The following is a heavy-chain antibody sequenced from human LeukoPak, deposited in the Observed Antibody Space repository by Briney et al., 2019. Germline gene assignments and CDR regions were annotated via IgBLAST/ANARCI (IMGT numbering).Heavy chain of an antibody. J-gene: IGHJ6*02. CDR1: GFTFSSYS. V-gene: IGHV3-23*01. Sequence: GGSLRLSCAASGFTFSSYSMNWVRQAPGKGLEWVSDISGSGGSTCYADSVKGRFTISRDNSQNTLYLQMNSLRAEDTAVYYCAKDKGGYPAKGYHYYGMDVWGQGTTVTVSS. D-gene: IGHD5-12*01. CDR2: ISGSGGST. CDR3: AKDKGGYPAKGYHYYGMDV.